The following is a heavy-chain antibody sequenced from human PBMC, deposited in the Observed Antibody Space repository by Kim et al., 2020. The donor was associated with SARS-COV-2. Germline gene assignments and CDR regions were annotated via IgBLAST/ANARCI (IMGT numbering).Heavy chain of an antibody. D-gene: IGHD1-26*01. V-gene: IGHV3-74*01. CDR2: INSDGSSI. CDR3: ARGPPLVMPYFDY. J-gene: IGHJ4*02. CDR1: GFTFSSYW. Sequence: GGSLRLSCAVSGFTFSSYWTYWVRQAPGKGLVWVSRINSDGSSISYADSVKGLFTTSRDNAKNTLYLQMNSLRADDTAVYYCARGPPLVMPYFDYWGQGTLVTVSS.